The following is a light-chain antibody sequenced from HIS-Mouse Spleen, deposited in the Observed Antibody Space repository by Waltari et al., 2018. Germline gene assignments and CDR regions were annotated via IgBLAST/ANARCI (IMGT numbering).Light chain of an antibody. Sequence: SYELTQPPSVSVSPGQTARITCSGDALPKKYAYWYQQKPGQPPVLVIYKDSERPSGSPGRFSGSSSGTTVTLTISGVQAEDEADYYCQSADSSGTYWVFGGGTKLTVL. J-gene: IGLJ3*02. CDR1: ALPKKY. V-gene: IGLV3-25*03. CDR3: QSADSSGTYWV. CDR2: KDS.